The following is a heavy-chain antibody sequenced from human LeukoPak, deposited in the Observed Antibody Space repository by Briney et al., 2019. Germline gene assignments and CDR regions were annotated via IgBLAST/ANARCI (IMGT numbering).Heavy chain of an antibody. J-gene: IGHJ4*02. CDR2: IYYSGST. CDR3: ARSLAGTIDY. D-gene: IGHD6-13*01. Sequence: SETLSLTCTVSGGSISSSSYYWGWIRQPPGKGLEWIGSIYYSGSTYYNPSLKSRVTISVDTSKNQFSLKLSSVTAADTAVYYCARSLAGTIDYRGQGTLVTVSS. CDR1: GGSISSSSYY. V-gene: IGHV4-39*07.